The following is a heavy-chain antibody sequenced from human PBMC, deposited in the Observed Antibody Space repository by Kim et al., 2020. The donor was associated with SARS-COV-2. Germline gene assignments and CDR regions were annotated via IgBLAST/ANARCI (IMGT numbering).Heavy chain of an antibody. CDR2: ISSSSSTI. J-gene: IGHJ4*02. Sequence: GGSLRLSCAASGFTFSSYTINWVRQAPGKGLEWISYISSSSSTIYYADSVKGRFTISRDNAKNSLYLQMNILRDEDTAVYYCARERKLLWFGTGRCYFDYWGQGTLVTVSS. CDR1: GFTFSSYT. V-gene: IGHV3-48*02. D-gene: IGHD3-10*01. CDR3: ARERKLLWFGTGRCYFDY.